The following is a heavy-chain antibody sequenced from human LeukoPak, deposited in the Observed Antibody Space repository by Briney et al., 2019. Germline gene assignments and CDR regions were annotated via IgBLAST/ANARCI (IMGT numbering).Heavy chain of an antibody. V-gene: IGHV2-70*01. CDR1: GFSLSSSGMC. J-gene: IGHJ4*02. D-gene: IGHD6-19*01. Sequence: SGPALVKPTQTLTLTCTFSGFSLSSSGMCVSWIRQPPGKALEWLAYIDWDDDKYYSTSLETRLTISKDTSKNQVVLTMTNMDPVDTATYYCARMGAVAGIDYWGQGSLVTVSS. CDR2: IDWDDDK. CDR3: ARMGAVAGIDY.